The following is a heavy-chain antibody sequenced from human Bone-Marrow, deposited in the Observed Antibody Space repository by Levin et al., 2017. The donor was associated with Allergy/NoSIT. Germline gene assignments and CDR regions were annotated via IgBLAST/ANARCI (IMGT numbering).Heavy chain of an antibody. CDR1: GFTFSSYG. CDR2: IWYDGSNK. V-gene: IGHV3-33*01. CDR3: ARAPPLRGHFDY. Sequence: GGSLRLSCAASGFTFSSYGMHWVRQAPGKGLEWVAVIWYDGSNKYYADSVKGRFTISRDNSKNTLYLQMNSLRAEDTAVYYCARAPPLRGHFDYWGQGTLVTVSS. J-gene: IGHJ4*02.